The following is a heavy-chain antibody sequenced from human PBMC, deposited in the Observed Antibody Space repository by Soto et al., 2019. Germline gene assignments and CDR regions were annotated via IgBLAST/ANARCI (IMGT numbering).Heavy chain of an antibody. CDR3: ARLGDYGDYVEYFQH. J-gene: IGHJ1*01. V-gene: IGHV4-59*01. CDR2: IYYSGST. CDR1: GGSISSYY. D-gene: IGHD4-17*01. Sequence: SETLSLTCTVSGGSISSYYWSWIRQPPGKGLEWIGYIYYSGSTNYNPSLKSRVTISVDTSKNQFSLKLSSVTAADTAVYYCARLGDYGDYVEYFQHWGQGTLVTVSS.